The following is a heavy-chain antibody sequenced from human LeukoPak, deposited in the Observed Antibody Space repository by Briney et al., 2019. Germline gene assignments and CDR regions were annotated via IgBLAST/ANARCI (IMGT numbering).Heavy chain of an antibody. D-gene: IGHD4-17*01. CDR1: GFTFSSYW. J-gene: IGHJ4*02. CDR2: IKQDGSEK. Sequence: GGSLRLSCAASGFTFSSYWMSWVRQAPGKGLEWVASIKQDGSEKYYVDSVKGRFTISRDNAKNSLYLQMNSLRAEDTAVYYCARDIDYGDYIWYFDYWGQGTLVTVSS. V-gene: IGHV3-7*01. CDR3: ARDIDYGDYIWYFDY.